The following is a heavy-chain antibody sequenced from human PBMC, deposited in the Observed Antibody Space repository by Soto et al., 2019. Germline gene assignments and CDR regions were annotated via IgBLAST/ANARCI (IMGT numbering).Heavy chain of an antibody. V-gene: IGHV4-61*01. Sequence: QVQLQESGPGLVKPSETLSLTCTVSGGSVSSGSYYWSWIRQPPGKGLEWIGYIYYSGSTNYNPTLTSRVTIAVDTSKNQFSLKLSSVSAAATAVYFCARETTIFGVVHSYTGFDPWGQGTLVTVSS. CDR3: ARETTIFGVVHSYTGFDP. CDR1: GGSVSSGSYY. D-gene: IGHD3-3*01. CDR2: IYYSGST. J-gene: IGHJ5*02.